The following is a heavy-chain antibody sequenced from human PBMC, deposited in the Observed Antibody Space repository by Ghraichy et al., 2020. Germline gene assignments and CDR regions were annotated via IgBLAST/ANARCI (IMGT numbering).Heavy chain of an antibody. CDR1: GFTFNTYG. CDR3: ARDPNWGQDQLFDS. CDR2: IWFDGSNT. D-gene: IGHD7-27*01. V-gene: IGHV3-33*01. J-gene: IGHJ4*02. Sequence: GGSLRLSCVASGFTFNTYGMHWVRQAPGKGLEWVAIIWFDGSNTYYADSVKGRFTISRDTSKNTIYLQMNSLRAEDTAVYYCARDPNWGQDQLFDSWGQGTRVTVSS.